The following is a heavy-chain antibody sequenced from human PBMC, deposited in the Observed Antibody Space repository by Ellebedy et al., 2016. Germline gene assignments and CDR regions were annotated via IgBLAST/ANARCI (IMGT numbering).Heavy chain of an antibody. V-gene: IGHV1-18*04. CDR1: GYTFTTFS. CDR2: VNTFSGNT. D-gene: IGHD3-16*02. CDR3: ARVFTFGGVIVNYYYYGMDV. J-gene: IGHJ6*02. Sequence: ASVKVSCXASGYTFTTFSITWVRQVPGQGLEWMGFVNTFSGNTKFAQKFQGRVSMTTDSSTHTAYMDLRSLRSDDTAVYYCARVFTFGGVIVNYYYYGMDVWGQGTTVTVSS.